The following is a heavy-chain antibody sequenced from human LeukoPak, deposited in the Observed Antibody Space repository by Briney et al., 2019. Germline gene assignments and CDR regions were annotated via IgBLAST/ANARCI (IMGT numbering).Heavy chain of an antibody. CDR3: ARALRAYYFDD. D-gene: IGHD2-21*01. CDR1: GFTFSRDS. V-gene: IGHV3-48*01. J-gene: IGHJ4*02. CDR2: ISSSSSTI. Sequence: GGSLRLSCAASGFTFSRDSMDWVRQAPGKGLGWVSFISSSSSTIYYADSVKGRFTISRDNAKNSLFLQLNSLRAEDTAVYYCARALRAYYFDDWGQGTLVTVSS.